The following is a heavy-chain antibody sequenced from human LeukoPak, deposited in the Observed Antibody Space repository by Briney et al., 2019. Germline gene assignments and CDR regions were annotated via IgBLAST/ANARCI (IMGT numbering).Heavy chain of an antibody. CDR1: GFTFSSYG. V-gene: IGHV3-33*01. CDR2: IWYDGSNK. Sequence: GGSLRLSCAASGFTFSSYGMHWVRQAPGKGLEWVADIWYDGSNKYYADSVKGRFTISRDNSKNTLYLQMNSLRAEDTAVYYCARDRDSYGYGLYYFDYWGQGTLVTVSS. J-gene: IGHJ4*02. D-gene: IGHD5-18*01. CDR3: ARDRDSYGYGLYYFDY.